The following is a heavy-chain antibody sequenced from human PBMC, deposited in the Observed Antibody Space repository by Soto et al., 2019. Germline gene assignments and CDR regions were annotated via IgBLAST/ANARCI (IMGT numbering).Heavy chain of an antibody. CDR2: ISAYNGST. Sequence: ASVKVSCKASGYTFTSYGISWVRQAPGQGLEWMGWISAYNGSTNYAQKFQGRVTMTRDTSISTAYMELSRLRSDDTAVYYCARDLIVVVPAAQYYYYYYGMDVWGQGTTVTVSS. CDR1: GYTFTSYG. V-gene: IGHV1-18*04. D-gene: IGHD2-2*01. J-gene: IGHJ6*02. CDR3: ARDLIVVVPAAQYYYYYYGMDV.